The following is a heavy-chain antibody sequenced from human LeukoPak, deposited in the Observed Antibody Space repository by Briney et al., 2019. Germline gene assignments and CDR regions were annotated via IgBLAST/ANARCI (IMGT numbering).Heavy chain of an antibody. CDR3: ARVRIYDYGDYGEGF. CDR2: INSDGSST. CDR1: GFTFSSYW. Sequence: PGGSLRLSCAASGFTFSSYWMHWVRQAPGKGLVWVSRINSDGSSTSYADSVKGRFTISRDNAKNTLYLQMNSLRAEDTAVYYCARVRIYDYGDYGEGFWGQGTLVTVSS. J-gene: IGHJ4*02. V-gene: IGHV3-74*01. D-gene: IGHD4-17*01.